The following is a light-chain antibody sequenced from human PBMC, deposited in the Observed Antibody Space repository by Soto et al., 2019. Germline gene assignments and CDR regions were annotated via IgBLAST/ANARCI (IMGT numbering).Light chain of an antibody. CDR3: QQSYSTPRT. CDR2: ATS. Sequence: DIQMTQSPSSLSASVGDRVTITCRASQSITTYLNWYQQKPGKAPKLLIYATSSLHFGVPSRFSGSGSGPDFTLTISRLQPEDFATYYCQQSYSTPRTFGGGTKVEIK. J-gene: IGKJ4*01. V-gene: IGKV1-39*01. CDR1: QSITTY.